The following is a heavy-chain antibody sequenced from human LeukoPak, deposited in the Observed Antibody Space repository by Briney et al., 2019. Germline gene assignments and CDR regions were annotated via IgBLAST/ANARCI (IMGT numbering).Heavy chain of an antibody. Sequence: PSETLSLTCAVYGGSFSGYYWSWIRQPPGKGLEWIGEINHSGSTNYNPPLKSRVTISVDTSKNQFSLKLSSVTAADTAVYYCARENSLPDYGMDVWGQGTTVTVSS. CDR1: GGSFSGYY. CDR2: INHSGST. J-gene: IGHJ6*02. CDR3: ARENSLPDYGMDV. V-gene: IGHV4-34*01. D-gene: IGHD5/OR15-5a*01.